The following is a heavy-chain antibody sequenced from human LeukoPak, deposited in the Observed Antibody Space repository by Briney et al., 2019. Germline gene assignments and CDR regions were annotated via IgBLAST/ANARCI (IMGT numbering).Heavy chain of an antibody. J-gene: IGHJ6*03. CDR2: IAPSGSA. CDR3: ARHLATTVTRGYSCHPMDV. Sequence: PSETLSLTCTVSGASICTYYWSWIRQPPGEGLEWIAYIAPSGSAVYNPSLNSRLTVSVDTSKNQFSLKLNSVTAADTAVYYCARHLATTVTRGYSCHPMDVWGKGTTVSVSS. D-gene: IGHD4-17*01. V-gene: IGHV4-4*09. CDR1: GASICTYY.